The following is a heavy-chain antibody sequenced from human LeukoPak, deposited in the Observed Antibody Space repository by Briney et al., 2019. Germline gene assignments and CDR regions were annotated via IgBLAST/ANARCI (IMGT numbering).Heavy chain of an antibody. D-gene: IGHD4-17*01. J-gene: IGHJ4*02. CDR3: ARLYGEGYYFDY. V-gene: IGHV1-2*02. Sequence: ASVKVSCKASGYTFTGYYMHWVRQAPGQGLEWMGWINPNSGGTNYAQKFQGRVTMTRDTSISTAYMELSRLRSDDTAVYYCARLYGEGYYFDYWGQGTLVTVSS. CDR1: GYTFTGYY. CDR2: INPNSGGT.